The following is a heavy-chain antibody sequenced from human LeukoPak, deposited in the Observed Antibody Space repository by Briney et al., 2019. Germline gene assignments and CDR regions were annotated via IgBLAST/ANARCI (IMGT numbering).Heavy chain of an antibody. CDR2: IYYSGRT. CDR1: GASISSFY. J-gene: IGHJ4*02. CDR3: ARGPLPTIEY. Sequence: PSETLSLTCSVSGASISSFYWSWIRQSPGKGLEWIGYIYYSGRTNYNPSFKSRVTISVGTSKTQFSLSLNSVTAADTAFYYCARGPLPTIEYWGQGILVTVS. D-gene: IGHD5-12*01. V-gene: IGHV4-59*01.